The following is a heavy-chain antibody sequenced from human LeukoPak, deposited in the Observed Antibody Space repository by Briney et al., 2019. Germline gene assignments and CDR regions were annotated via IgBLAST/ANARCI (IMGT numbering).Heavy chain of an antibody. J-gene: IGHJ4*02. CDR1: GFTFSSYA. D-gene: IGHD3-16*01. CDR3: ARDLSTYDYGDY. CDR2: ISYDGSNK. V-gene: IGHV3-30-3*01. Sequence: GGSLRLSCAASGFTFSSYAMHWVRQAPGKGLEWVAVISYDGSNKYYADSVKGRFTISRDNSKNTLYQQMNSLRAEDTAVYYCARDLSTYDYGDYWGQGTLVTVSS.